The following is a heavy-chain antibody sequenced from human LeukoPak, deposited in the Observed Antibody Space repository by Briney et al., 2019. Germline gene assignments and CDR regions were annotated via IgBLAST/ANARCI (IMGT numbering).Heavy chain of an antibody. D-gene: IGHD3-3*01. Sequence: ASVKVSCEASGYTFTSYGISWVRQAPGQGLEWMGWISAYNGNTNYAQKLQGRVTMTTDTSTSTAYMELRSLRSDDTAVYYCARELYDFWSGYYTGMAGYWGQGTLVTVSS. CDR2: ISAYNGNT. CDR1: GYTFTSYG. V-gene: IGHV1-18*01. CDR3: ARELYDFWSGYYTGMAGY. J-gene: IGHJ4*02.